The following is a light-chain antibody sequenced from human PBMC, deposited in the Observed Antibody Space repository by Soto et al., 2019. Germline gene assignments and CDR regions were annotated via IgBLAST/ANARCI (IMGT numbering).Light chain of an antibody. CDR2: GAS. CDR1: QSVSRK. V-gene: IGKV3-11*01. CDR3: HQRQSWPRT. J-gene: IGKJ1*01. Sequence: EIVLTQSPATLSLSPGERGTLACWASQSVSRKLAWYQQTRGQAPRLLIYGASIRAAGIPARFSASGSGTDFTLTISDVQPEDFALYYCHQRQSWPRTFGQGTKVDIK.